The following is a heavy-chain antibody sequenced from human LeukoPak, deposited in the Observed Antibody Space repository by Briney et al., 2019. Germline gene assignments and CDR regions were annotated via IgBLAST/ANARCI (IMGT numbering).Heavy chain of an antibody. Sequence: GGPLRLSCAASGFSFSNAWMSWVRQAPGKGLEWVGRIKSKTDGGTTDYAAPVKGRFTISRDDSKNTLYLQMNSLKTDDTAVYYCTTAIYGEVDYWGQGTLVTVSS. CDR3: TTAIYGEVDY. CDR2: IKSKTDGGTT. V-gene: IGHV3-15*01. CDR1: GFSFSNAW. J-gene: IGHJ4*02. D-gene: IGHD4-17*01.